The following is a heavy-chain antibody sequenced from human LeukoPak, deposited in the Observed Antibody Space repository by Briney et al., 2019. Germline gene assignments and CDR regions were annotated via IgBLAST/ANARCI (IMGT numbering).Heavy chain of an antibody. Sequence: SETLSLTCGVYGGSFIGYYWSWIRQPPGKGLEWIGEVSRSGSTNYNPSLKSRVTISVDTSKNQFSLKLSSVTAADTAVYYCARHYYGSGSYYNLSPLDYWGQGTLVTVSS. J-gene: IGHJ4*02. D-gene: IGHD3-10*01. CDR3: ARHYYGSGSYYNLSPLDY. CDR1: GGSFIGYY. V-gene: IGHV4-34*01. CDR2: VSRSGST.